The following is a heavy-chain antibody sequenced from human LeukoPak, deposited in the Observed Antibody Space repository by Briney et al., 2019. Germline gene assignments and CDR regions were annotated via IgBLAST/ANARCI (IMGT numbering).Heavy chain of an antibody. CDR2: INAGNGNT. CDR3: ARGSSPIYAFDI. V-gene: IGHV1-3*01. J-gene: IGHJ3*02. D-gene: IGHD3-3*02. CDR1: GYTFTSYA. Sequence: GASVKVSCKASGYTFTSYAMHWVRQAPGQRLEWMGWINAGNGNTKYSQKFQGRVTITRDTSASTAYMELSSLRSEDTAVYYCARGSSPIYAFDIWRQGTMVAVSS.